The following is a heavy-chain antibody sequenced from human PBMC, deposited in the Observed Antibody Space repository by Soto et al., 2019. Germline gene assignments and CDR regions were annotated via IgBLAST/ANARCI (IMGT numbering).Heavy chain of an antibody. V-gene: IGHV3-23*01. D-gene: IGHD3-3*01. J-gene: IGHJ4*02. CDR1: GFTFSSYA. CDR2: SSGSGGST. CDR3: AKDRGGYDFWSGYYTLDY. Sequence: EVQLLESGGGLVQPGGSLRLSCAASGFTFSSYAMRWVRQAPGKGLEWVSASSGSGGSTYYADSVKGRFTISRDNSKNTLYLQMNSLRAEDTAVYYCAKDRGGYDFWSGYYTLDYWGQGTLVTVSS.